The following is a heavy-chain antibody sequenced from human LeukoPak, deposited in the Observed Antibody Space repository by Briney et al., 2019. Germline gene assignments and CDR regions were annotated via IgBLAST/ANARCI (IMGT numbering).Heavy chain of an antibody. J-gene: IGHJ4*02. Sequence: SETLSLTCAVYGGSFSGYYWRWIRQHPGKGLEWIGEINHSGSTNYNPSLKSRVTISVDTSKNQFSLKLSSVTAADTAVYYCARRGYSYGEFDYWGQGALVTVSS. V-gene: IGHV4-34*01. CDR2: INHSGST. CDR3: ARRGYSYGEFDY. CDR1: GGSFSGYY. D-gene: IGHD5-18*01.